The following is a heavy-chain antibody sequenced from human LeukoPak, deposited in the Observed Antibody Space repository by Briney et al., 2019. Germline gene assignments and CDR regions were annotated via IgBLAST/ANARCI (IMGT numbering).Heavy chain of an antibody. V-gene: IGHV3-30*04. D-gene: IGHD6-19*01. J-gene: IGHJ4*02. Sequence: PGRSLRLSCAASGFTFSSYAMHWVRQAPGKGLEWVAVISYDGSNKYYADSVKGRFTISRDNSKNTLYLQMNSLRAEDTAVYYCARPIAVAGPFDYWGQGTLVTVSS. CDR2: ISYDGSNK. CDR3: ARPIAVAGPFDY. CDR1: GFTFSSYA.